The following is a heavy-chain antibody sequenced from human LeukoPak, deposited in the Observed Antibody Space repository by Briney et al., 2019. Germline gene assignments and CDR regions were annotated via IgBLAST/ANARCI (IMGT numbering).Heavy chain of an antibody. Sequence: ASVTVSCKASGYTFTSYYMHWVRQAPGQGLEWMGIINPSGGSTSYAQKFQGRVTMTRDTSISTAYMELSRLRSDDTAVYYCARTAMVRGSPRDYWGQGTLVTVSS. CDR2: INPSGGST. D-gene: IGHD3-10*01. CDR3: ARTAMVRGSPRDY. CDR1: GYTFTSYY. V-gene: IGHV1-46*01. J-gene: IGHJ4*02.